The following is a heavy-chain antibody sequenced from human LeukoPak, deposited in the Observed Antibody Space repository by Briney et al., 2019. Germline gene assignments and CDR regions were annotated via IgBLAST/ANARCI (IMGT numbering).Heavy chain of an antibody. CDR3: ARSSSGWYDA. D-gene: IGHD6-19*01. V-gene: IGHV5-51*01. Sequence: KVSCKASGYIFTSYGISWVRQMPGKGLEWMGIIYPGDSDTRYSPSFQGQVTISADKSISTAYLQWSSLKASDTAMYYCARSSSGWYDAWGQGTLVTVSS. CDR2: IYPGDSDT. CDR1: GYIFTSYG. J-gene: IGHJ5*02.